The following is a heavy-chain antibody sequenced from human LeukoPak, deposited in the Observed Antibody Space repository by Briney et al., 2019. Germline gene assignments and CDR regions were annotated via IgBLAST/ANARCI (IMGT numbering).Heavy chain of an antibody. CDR3: ARHTLFGGEGDDY. Sequence: PSETLSLTCTVSGGSISSYYWSWIRQPAGKGLEWIGRIYTSGSTNYNPSLKSRVTISRDPSRNQFSLKVTSVTAADTALYYCARHTLFGGEGDDYWGQGTLVTVSS. D-gene: IGHD3-10*02. CDR1: GGSISSYY. J-gene: IGHJ4*02. V-gene: IGHV4-4*07. CDR2: IYTSGST.